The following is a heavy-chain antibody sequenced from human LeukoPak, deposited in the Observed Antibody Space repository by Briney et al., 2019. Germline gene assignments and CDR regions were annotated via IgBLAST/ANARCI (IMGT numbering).Heavy chain of an antibody. J-gene: IGHJ1*01. V-gene: IGHV7-4-1*02. Sequence: ASVKVSCKASGYTFTSYVMNWVRQAPGQGLEWMGWINTNTGNPTYAQGFTGRFVFSLDTSVSTAYLQISSLKAEDTAVYYCARDQAEFNILTGYYNPGYFQHWGQGTLVTVSS. CDR2: INTNTGNP. D-gene: IGHD3-9*01. CDR3: ARDQAEFNILTGYYNPGYFQH. CDR1: GYTFTSYV.